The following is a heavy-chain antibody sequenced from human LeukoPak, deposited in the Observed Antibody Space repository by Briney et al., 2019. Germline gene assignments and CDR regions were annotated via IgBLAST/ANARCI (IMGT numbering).Heavy chain of an antibody. CDR3: AGGVRGVIPDY. D-gene: IGHD3-10*01. Sequence: PSQTLSLTCAVSGGSISSGGYSWSWIRQPPGKGLEWIGYIYYSGSTNYNPSLKSRVTISVDTSKNQFSLKLSSVTAADTAVYYCAGGVRGVIPDYWGQGTLVTVSS. CDR1: GGSISSGGYS. V-gene: IGHV4-30-4*07. CDR2: IYYSGST. J-gene: IGHJ4*02.